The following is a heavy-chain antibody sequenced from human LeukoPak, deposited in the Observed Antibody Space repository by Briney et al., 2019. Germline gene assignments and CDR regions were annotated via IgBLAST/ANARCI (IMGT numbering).Heavy chain of an antibody. CDR3: ARARWGIVVVPAAISFDY. D-gene: IGHD2-2*02. V-gene: IGHV1-46*03. J-gene: IGHJ4*02. CDR1: GYTFTSYY. CDR2: INPSGGST. Sequence: ASVKVSCKASGYTFTSYYMHWVRQAPGQGLEWMGIINPSGGSTSYAQKFQGRVTMTRDTSTSTVYMELSSLRSEDTAVYYCARARWGIVVVPAAISFDYWGQGTLVTVSS.